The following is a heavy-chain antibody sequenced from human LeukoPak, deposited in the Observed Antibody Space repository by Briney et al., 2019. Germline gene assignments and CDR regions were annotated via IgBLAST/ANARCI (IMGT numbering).Heavy chain of an antibody. CDR1: GGSISSSHW. CDR3: ARVTIQLWLRDY. CDR2: IYHSGTT. D-gene: IGHD5-18*01. Sequence: PSETLSLTCAVSGGSISSSHWWSWVRQPPGKGLEWIGEIYHSGTTNYNPSLKSRVTISVDKSKNQFSLNLSSVTAADTAVYYCARVTIQLWLRDYWGQGTLVTVSS. V-gene: IGHV4-4*02. J-gene: IGHJ4*02.